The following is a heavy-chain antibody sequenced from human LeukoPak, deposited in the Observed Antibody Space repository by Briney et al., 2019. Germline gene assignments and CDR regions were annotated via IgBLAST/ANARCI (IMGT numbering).Heavy chain of an antibody. CDR3: AKAFKYYDFWSGYYLYYYGMDV. CDR1: GFTFSSYA. Sequence: GGSLRLSCAASGFTFSSYAMSWVRQAPGKGLEWVSAISGSGGSTYYADSVKGRFTISRNNSKNTLYLQMNSLRAEDTAVYYCAKAFKYYDFWSGYYLYYYGMDVWGQGTTVTVSS. CDR2: ISGSGGST. J-gene: IGHJ6*02. V-gene: IGHV3-23*01. D-gene: IGHD3-3*01.